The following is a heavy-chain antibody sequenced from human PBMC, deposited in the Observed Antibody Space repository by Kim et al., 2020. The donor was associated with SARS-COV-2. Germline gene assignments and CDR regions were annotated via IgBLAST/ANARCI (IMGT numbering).Heavy chain of an antibody. CDR2: IIPIFGTA. CDR3: ARDYLSGSYFVGAAFDI. D-gene: IGHD1-26*01. V-gene: IGHV1-69*13. J-gene: IGHJ3*02. CDR1: GGTFSSYA. Sequence: SVKVSCKASGGTFSSYAISWVRQAPGQGLEWMGGIIPIFGTANYAQKFQGRVTITADESTSTAYMELSSLRSEDTAVYYCARDYLSGSYFVGAAFDIWGQGTMVTVSS.